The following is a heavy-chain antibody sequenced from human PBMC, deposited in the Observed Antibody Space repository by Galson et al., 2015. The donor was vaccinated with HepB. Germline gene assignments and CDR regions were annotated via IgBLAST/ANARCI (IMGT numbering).Heavy chain of an antibody. CDR1: GFTFSTYG. Sequence: CAASGFTFSTYGMHWVRQAPGKGLEWVAVISYDGSNKYYADSAKGRFTISRDNSKNTLYLQMNSLRAEDTAVYYCAKDGDNIVASAAYLDYWGQGTLVTVSS. CDR2: ISYDGSNK. V-gene: IGHV3-30*18. D-gene: IGHD2-2*01. CDR3: AKDGDNIVASAAYLDY. J-gene: IGHJ4*02.